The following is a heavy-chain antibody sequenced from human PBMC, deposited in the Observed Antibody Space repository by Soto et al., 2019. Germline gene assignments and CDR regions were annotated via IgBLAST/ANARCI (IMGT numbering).Heavy chain of an antibody. J-gene: IGHJ4*02. D-gene: IGHD6-19*01. V-gene: IGHV4-61*01. CDR1: GGSVSSGSYY. CDR3: ARESSWSGWFPL. Sequence: QVQLQESGPGLVKPSETLSLTCTVSGGSVSSGSYYWSWIRQPPGKGLEWIGYIYYSGSTDYNPSLKRRVTISVDTAKNQFALKLSSVTTADTAVYYCARESSWSGWFPLWGQGTLVTVSS. CDR2: IYYSGST.